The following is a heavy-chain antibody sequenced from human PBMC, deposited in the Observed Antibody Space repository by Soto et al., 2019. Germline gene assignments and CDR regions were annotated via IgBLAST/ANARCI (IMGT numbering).Heavy chain of an antibody. CDR3: ARSSGWYYVDY. V-gene: IGHV1-3*01. CDR2: INAGNGNT. Sequence: GASVKVSCKASGYTFTSYGIHWVRQAPGQRLEWMGWINAGNGNTKYSQKFQGRVTITRDTSASTAYMEPSSLRSEDTAVYYCARSSGWYYVDYWGQGTRVTVSS. J-gene: IGHJ4*02. CDR1: GYTFTSYG. D-gene: IGHD6-19*01.